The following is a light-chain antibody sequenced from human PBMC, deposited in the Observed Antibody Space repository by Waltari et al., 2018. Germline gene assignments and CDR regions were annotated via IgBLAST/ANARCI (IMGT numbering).Light chain of an antibody. CDR3: QQSSTTPPT. Sequence: DIQMTQSPSSLSASVGDRVTITCRASQSISSFLNWYQQKLGKAPKLLIYAASNLQSGVPSRFSGSGFGTDFTLTISSLQPEDFATYYCQQSSTTPPTFGKGTKVEIK. J-gene: IGKJ1*01. CDR2: AAS. CDR1: QSISSF. V-gene: IGKV1-39*01.